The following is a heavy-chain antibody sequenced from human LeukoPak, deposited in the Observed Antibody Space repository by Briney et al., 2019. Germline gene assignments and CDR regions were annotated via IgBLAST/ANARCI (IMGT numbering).Heavy chain of an antibody. CDR1: GYTFTSYD. CDR3: ARGYQWLVVDYYYGMDV. V-gene: IGHV1-8*01. D-gene: IGHD6-19*01. J-gene: IGHJ6*02. Sequence: GASVKVSCKASGYTFTSYDINWVRQATGQGLEWTGWMNPNSGNTGYAQKFQGRVTMTRNTSISTAYMELSSLRSEDTAVYYCARGYQWLVVDYYYGMDVWGQGTTVTVSS. CDR2: MNPNSGNT.